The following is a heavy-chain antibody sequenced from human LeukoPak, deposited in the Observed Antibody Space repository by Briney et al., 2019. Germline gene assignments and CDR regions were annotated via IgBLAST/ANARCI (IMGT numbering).Heavy chain of an antibody. V-gene: IGHV3-74*01. CDR1: GFTFSAYW. CDR3: AKSPPPATVTTGYFDY. CDR2: INTDGSSP. D-gene: IGHD4-17*01. Sequence: GGSLRLSCAASGFTFSAYWMHWVRQAPGKGLVWVSRINTDGSSPTYAASVKGRFTISRDNAKNTLYLQMNSLRAEDTAVYYCAKSPPPATVTTGYFDYWGQGTLVTVSS. J-gene: IGHJ4*02.